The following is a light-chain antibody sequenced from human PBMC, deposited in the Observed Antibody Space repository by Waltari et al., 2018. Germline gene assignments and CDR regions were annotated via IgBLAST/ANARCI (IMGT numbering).Light chain of an antibody. CDR2: KTS. V-gene: IGKV1-5*03. CDR3: QHYNSYSPWT. Sequence: DIQMTQSPSTLSASVGDRVTITCRASQSISEWLAWYQQKPGKAPELLIYKTSILESGVPSRFSGSGSGTEFTLTITSLQPDDFATYFCQHYNSYSPWTFGQGTKVEIK. CDR1: QSISEW. J-gene: IGKJ1*01.